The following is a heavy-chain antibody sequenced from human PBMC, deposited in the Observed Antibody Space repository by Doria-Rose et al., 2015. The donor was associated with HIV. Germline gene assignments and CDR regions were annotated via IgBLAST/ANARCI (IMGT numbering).Heavy chain of an antibody. V-gene: IGHV4-34*01. J-gene: IGHJ4*02. Sequence: TCAVYGGSFSDHYWSLIRQPPGNGLEWIGEINDTGSANYNPSLKSRVTISVDTSKNQFSLKVSSVTAADTAVYYCARVPDNYITTPFDYWGQGKLVTVSP. CDR1: GGSFSDHY. D-gene: IGHD3-10*01. CDR3: ARVPDNYITTPFDY. CDR2: INDTGSA.